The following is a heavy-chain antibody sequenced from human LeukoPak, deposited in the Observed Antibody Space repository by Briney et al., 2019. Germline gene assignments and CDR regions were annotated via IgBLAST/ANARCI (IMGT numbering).Heavy chain of an antibody. J-gene: IGHJ5*02. CDR3: ARDDEYYDFWSGYSNWFDP. CDR2: INAGNGNT. D-gene: IGHD3-3*01. Sequence: ASVKLSCTASGYTFTSYAMHWVRQAHGQRLEWMGWINAGNGNTKYSQKFQGRVTITRDTSASTAYMELSSLRSEDTAVYYCARDDEYYDFWSGYSNWFDPWGQGTLVTVSS. CDR1: GYTFTSYA. V-gene: IGHV1-3*01.